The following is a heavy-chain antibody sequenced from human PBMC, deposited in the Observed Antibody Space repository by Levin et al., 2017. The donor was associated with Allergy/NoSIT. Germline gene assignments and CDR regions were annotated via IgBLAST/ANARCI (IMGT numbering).Heavy chain of an antibody. CDR1: GGTFSSYA. V-gene: IGHV1-69*04. CDR3: ARYGDGWFDP. J-gene: IGHJ5*02. CDR2: IIPILGIA. Sequence: KISCKASGGTFSSYAISWVRQAPGQGLEWMGRIIPILGIANYAQKFQGRVTITADKSTSTAYMELSSLRSEDTAVYYCARYGDGWFDPWGQGTLVTVSS. D-gene: IGHD4-17*01.